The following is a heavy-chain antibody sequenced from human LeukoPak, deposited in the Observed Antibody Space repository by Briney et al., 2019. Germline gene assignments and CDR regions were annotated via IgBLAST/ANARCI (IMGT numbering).Heavy chain of an antibody. CDR1: GFTFSSYS. D-gene: IGHD3-22*01. CDR2: ISSSSSYI. CDR3: ARDTYYDSSGYWGSFDY. Sequence: GGSLRLSCAASGFTFSSYSMNWVRQAPGKGLEWVSSISSSSSYIYYADSVKGRFTISRDNAKNSLYLQMNSLRAEDTAVYYCARDTYYDSSGYWGSFDYWGQGTLVTVSS. J-gene: IGHJ4*02. V-gene: IGHV3-21*01.